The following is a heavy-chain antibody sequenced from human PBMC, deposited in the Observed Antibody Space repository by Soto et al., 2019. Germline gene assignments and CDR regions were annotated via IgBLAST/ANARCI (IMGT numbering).Heavy chain of an antibody. J-gene: IGHJ4*02. CDR1: GTPLSGLP. CDR3: AAGVTTFDY. Sequence: QVQLIQSGTEVKRPGASVRVSCKVSGTPLSGLPMHWVRQAPGKGLEWMGSLDYEEGERSFAHRFQGRVTVTEDTSTDAAYMDLSSLTSEDTAVYYCAAGVTTFDYWGQATLVTVSS. D-gene: IGHD4-17*01. CDR2: LDYEEGER. V-gene: IGHV1-24*01.